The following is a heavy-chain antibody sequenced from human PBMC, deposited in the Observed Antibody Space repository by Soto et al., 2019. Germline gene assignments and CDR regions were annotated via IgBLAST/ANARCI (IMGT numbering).Heavy chain of an antibody. D-gene: IGHD2-15*01. CDR2: ISAYNGNT. CDR3: ARGPVVVAAIPTAPFDY. V-gene: IGHV1-18*01. Sequence: ASVKVSCKASGYTFTSYGISWVRQAPGQGLEWMGWISAYNGNTNYAQKLQGRVTMTTDTSTSTAYMELRSLRSDDTAVYYCARGPVVVAAIPTAPFDYWGQGTLVTVSS. CDR1: GYTFTSYG. J-gene: IGHJ4*02.